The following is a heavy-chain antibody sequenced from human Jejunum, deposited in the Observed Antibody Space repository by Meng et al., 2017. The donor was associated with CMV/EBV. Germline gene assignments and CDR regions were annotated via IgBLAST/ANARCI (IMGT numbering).Heavy chain of an antibody. CDR3: ARLQYFDY. D-gene: IGHD4-11*01. Sequence: ASEFSFSSYEFNWVRQATGKGLEWVSYIATGDRFGGRKTKYADSVKGRFTISRDDAKNSLYLQMNSLRTDDTAIYYCARLQYFDYWGRGTLVTVSS. CDR2: IATGDRFGGRKT. CDR1: EFSFSSYE. J-gene: IGHJ4*02. V-gene: IGHV3-48*03.